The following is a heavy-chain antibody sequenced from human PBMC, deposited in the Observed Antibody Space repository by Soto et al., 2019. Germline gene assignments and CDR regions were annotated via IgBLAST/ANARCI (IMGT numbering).Heavy chain of an antibody. D-gene: IGHD7-27*01. J-gene: IGHJ4*02. CDR1: GGTFSSYA. Sequence: QVQLVQSGAEVRKPGSSVKVSCKASGGTFSSYAISWVRQAPGQGLEWMGRIIPILNIANYAQKFQGRVTIMADKSTRTAYMELSSLRSEDTAVYFCARDPTEDLPGFWGQGTLVTVSS. CDR3: ARDPTEDLPGF. V-gene: IGHV1-69*04. CDR2: IIPILNIA.